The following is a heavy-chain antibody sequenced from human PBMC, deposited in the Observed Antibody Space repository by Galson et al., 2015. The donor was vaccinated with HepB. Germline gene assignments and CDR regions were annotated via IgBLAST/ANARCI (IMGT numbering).Heavy chain of an antibody. CDR2: TYYRSEWYN. CDR1: GDSVSSNNAA. CDR3: ARDPGRWLVQGSYNWFDP. V-gene: IGHV6-1*01. D-gene: IGHD6-19*01. Sequence: CAISGDSVSSNNAAWNWIRQSPSRGLEWLGRTYYRSEWYNDYAVSVKGRLTINRDTSKNQFSLHLDSVTPEDTAVYYCARDPGRWLVQGSYNWFDPWGPGTLVTVSS. J-gene: IGHJ5*02.